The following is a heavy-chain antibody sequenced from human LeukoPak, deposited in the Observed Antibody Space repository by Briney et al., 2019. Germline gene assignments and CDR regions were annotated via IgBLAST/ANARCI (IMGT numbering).Heavy chain of an antibody. J-gene: IGHJ5*02. CDR2: IYYSGTT. V-gene: IGHV4-39*01. CDR3: ARHGRSTLVRGASNWFDP. Sequence: SETLSLTCSVSGGSISSSSHYWGWIRQSPGKGLEWIGSIYYSGTTYYNPSLKSRVTVSVDTSKNQFSLNLRSVTAADTAVFYCARHGRSTLVRGASNWFDPWGQGTLVTVSS. CDR1: GGSISSSSHY. D-gene: IGHD3-10*01.